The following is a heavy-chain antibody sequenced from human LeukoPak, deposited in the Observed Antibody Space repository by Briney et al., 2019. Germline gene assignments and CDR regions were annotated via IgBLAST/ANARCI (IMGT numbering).Heavy chain of an antibody. CDR1: GFTFFNYA. D-gene: IGHD2-21*02. Sequence: PGGSQRLSCEASGFTFFNYAMSWVRQAPGKGVQWVSGICSDSATFYTASVKGRFTISRHNSKNTVYLHIDSLGAEDTAVYYCAKCMSSTGVCLNFDYWGQGILVAVST. J-gene: IGHJ4*02. CDR2: ICSDSAT. V-gene: IGHV3-23*05. CDR3: AKCMSSTGVCLNFDY.